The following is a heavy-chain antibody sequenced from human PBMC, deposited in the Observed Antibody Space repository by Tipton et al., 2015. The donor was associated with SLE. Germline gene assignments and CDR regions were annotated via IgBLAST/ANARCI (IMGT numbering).Heavy chain of an antibody. CDR3: AKDRYGDYPNWFDP. V-gene: IGHV3-23*01. CDR2: ISGSGGST. D-gene: IGHD4-17*01. J-gene: IGHJ5*02. CDR1: GFTFSSYD. Sequence: SLRLSCAASGFTFSSYDMSWVRQAPGKGLEWVSAISGSGGSTNYADSVKGRFTISRDNSKNTLYLQMNSLGAEDTAVYYCAKDRYGDYPNWFDPWGQGTLVTVSS.